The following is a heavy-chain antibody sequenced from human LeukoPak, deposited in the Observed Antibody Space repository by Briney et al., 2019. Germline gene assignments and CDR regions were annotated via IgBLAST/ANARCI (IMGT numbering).Heavy chain of an antibody. J-gene: IGHJ4*02. CDR3: VKDSTSSWFGGDSE. CDR1: GFTFSSYW. D-gene: IGHD6-13*01. V-gene: IGHV3-7*01. CDR2: IKQDGSEK. Sequence: GGSLRLSCAASGFTFSSYWMSWVRQAPGKGLEWVANIKQDGSEKYYVDSVKGRFTTSRDNAKNSLYLQMNSLRAEDTAVNYCVKDSTSSWFGGDSEWGQGTLVTVSS.